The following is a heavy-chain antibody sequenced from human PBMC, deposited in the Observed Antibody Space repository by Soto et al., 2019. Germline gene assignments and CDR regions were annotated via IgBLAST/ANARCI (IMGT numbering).Heavy chain of an antibody. J-gene: IGHJ4*02. V-gene: IGHV3-48*01. D-gene: IGHD1-26*01. Sequence: EVQLVESGGGLVQPGGSLRLSCAASGFTFSSYSMNWVHQAPGKGLEWVSYISSSSSAIYYADSLRGRFTISRDNAKNSLYLQVSSLRAEDTAVYDCARGVWKWDLLTVPGTLDYWGQGTLVTVSS. CDR1: GFTFSSYS. CDR2: ISSSSSAI. CDR3: ARGVWKWDLLTVPGTLDY.